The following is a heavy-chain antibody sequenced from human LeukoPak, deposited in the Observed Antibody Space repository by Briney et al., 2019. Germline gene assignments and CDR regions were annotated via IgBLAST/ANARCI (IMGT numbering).Heavy chain of an antibody. CDR3: ARGPMSSGYYSVDY. D-gene: IGHD3-22*01. CDR1: CVSISRYY. Sequence: PSETLSLTCTVSCVSISRYYWSWIRQPAGKGLDWIGRIYSSGSTNYNPSLKSRATMSVDTSKNQFSLKLSCVTAADTAVYYCARGPMSSGYYSVDYWGQGTLVTVSS. CDR2: IYSSGST. J-gene: IGHJ4*02. V-gene: IGHV4-4*07.